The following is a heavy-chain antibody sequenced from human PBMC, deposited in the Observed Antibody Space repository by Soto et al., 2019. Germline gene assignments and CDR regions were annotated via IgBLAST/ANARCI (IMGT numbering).Heavy chain of an antibody. Sequence: SETLSLTCAAYGGSFSGYYWSWIRQPPGKGLEWIGEINHSGSTNYNPSLKSRVTISVDTSKNQFSLKLSSVTAADTAVYYCARGHCSSTSCYMRYYYYGMDVWGQGTTVTVSS. D-gene: IGHD2-2*02. J-gene: IGHJ6*02. CDR1: GGSFSGYY. CDR3: ARGHCSSTSCYMRYYYYGMDV. V-gene: IGHV4-34*01. CDR2: INHSGST.